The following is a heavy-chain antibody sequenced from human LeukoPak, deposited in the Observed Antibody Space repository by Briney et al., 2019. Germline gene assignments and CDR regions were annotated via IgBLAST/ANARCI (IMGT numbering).Heavy chain of an antibody. CDR2: ISSSGSTI. CDR3: ARDSSGWDAFDI. Sequence: GGSLRLSRAASGFTFSSYEMNWVRQAPGKGLEWVSYISSSGSTIYYADSVKGRFTISRDNAKNSLYLQMNSLRAEDTAVYYCARDSSGWDAFDIWGQGTMVTVSS. V-gene: IGHV3-48*03. D-gene: IGHD6-19*01. J-gene: IGHJ3*02. CDR1: GFTFSSYE.